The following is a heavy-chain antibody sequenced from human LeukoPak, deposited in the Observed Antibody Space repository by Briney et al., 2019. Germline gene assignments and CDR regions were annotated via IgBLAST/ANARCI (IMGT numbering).Heavy chain of an antibody. J-gene: IGHJ4*02. D-gene: IGHD6-6*01. CDR1: GIHFQANG. V-gene: IGHV3-48*01. CDR2: ISSTSSTI. CDR3: AKAPRVGSIAGRCLGH. Sequence: GGPRHLSGVGPGIHFQANGKNWARQGTGKGQEGISYISSTSSTIYFAAFVKGRFPISTDNATHSLFLQLNSLRVEDSAVYYCAKAPRVGSIAGRCLGHWGQGTLVTVFS.